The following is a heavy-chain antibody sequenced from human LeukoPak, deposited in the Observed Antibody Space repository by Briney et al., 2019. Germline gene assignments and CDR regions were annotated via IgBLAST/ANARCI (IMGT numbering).Heavy chain of an antibody. CDR3: ARYCSSTSRYTGVLYYYYGMDV. V-gene: IGHV3-11*01. CDR1: GGSFSGYY. CDR2: ISSSGSTI. D-gene: IGHD2-2*02. Sequence: PSETLSLTCAVYGGSFSGYYMSWIRQAPGKGLEWVSYISSSGSTIYYADSVKGRFTISRDNAKNSLYLQMNSLRAEDTAVYYCARYCSSTSRYTGVLYYYYGMDVWGQGTTVTVSS. J-gene: IGHJ6*02.